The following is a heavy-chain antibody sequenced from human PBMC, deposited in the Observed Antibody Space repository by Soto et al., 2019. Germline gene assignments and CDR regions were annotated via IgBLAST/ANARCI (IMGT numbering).Heavy chain of an antibody. J-gene: IGHJ4*02. V-gene: IGHV3-23*01. CDR1: GYRFSEYA. D-gene: IGHD3-22*01. CDR3: AKSRVTSAYYLSIDS. Sequence: EVHLLEAGGGLVQPGGSLRLSCVGSGYRFSEYAMAWIRHAPGKGLEWVTGVTSSATATYYADSVKGRFTISRNNSLNVLLLQLDNLGADDTAVYYCAKSRVTSAYYLSIDSWGQGA. CDR2: VTSSATAT.